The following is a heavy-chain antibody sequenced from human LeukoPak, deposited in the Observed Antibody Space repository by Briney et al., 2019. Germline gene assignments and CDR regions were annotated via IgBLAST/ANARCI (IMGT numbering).Heavy chain of an antibody. J-gene: IGHJ3*02. V-gene: IGHV1-2*02. CDR3: ARNIWFGESADAFDI. CDR2: INPNSGGT. Sequence: ASVKVSCKASGYTFTGYYMHWVRQAPGQGLEWMGWINPNSGGTNYAQKFQGRVTMIRDTSISTAYMELSRLRSDDTAVYYCARNIWFGESADAFDIWGQGTMVTVSS. D-gene: IGHD3-10*01. CDR1: GYTFTGYY.